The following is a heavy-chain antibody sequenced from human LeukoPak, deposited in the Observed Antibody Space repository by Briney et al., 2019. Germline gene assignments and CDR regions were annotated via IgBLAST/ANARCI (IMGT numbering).Heavy chain of an antibody. CDR2: VYPGDSET. CDR1: GYSFTNYW. Sequence: HGESLKISCKGSGYSFTNYWIGWVRQMPGKGLEWMGIVYPGDSETRYSPSFQGQVTISADKSIGTAYLQWSSLKASDTAMFYCARHSSDGSIDYWGQGTLVTVSS. D-gene: IGHD6-25*01. V-gene: IGHV5-51*01. J-gene: IGHJ4*02. CDR3: ARHSSDGSIDY.